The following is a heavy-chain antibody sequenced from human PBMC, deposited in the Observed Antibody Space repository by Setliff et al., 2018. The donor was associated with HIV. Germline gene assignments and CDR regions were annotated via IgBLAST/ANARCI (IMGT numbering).Heavy chain of an antibody. CDR2: IIPIFGTA. CDR1: GYRFTGFA. Sequence: GASVKVSCKASGYRFTGFAIHWVRQAPGQRFEWMGGIIPIFGTANYAQKFQGRVTITADESTSTVYMELSSLRSEDTAVYYCARDHMSVGAWVGATSRGLFQHWGQGTLVTVSS. CDR3: ARDHMSVGAWVGATSRGLFQH. V-gene: IGHV1-69*13. D-gene: IGHD1-26*01. J-gene: IGHJ1*01.